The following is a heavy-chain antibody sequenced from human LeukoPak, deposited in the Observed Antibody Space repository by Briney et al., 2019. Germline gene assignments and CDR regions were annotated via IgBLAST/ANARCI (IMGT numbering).Heavy chain of an antibody. CDR1: GFTVSSNY. CDR3: ARDNYILTGYYNAFDI. V-gene: IGHV3-53*01. Sequence: GGSLRLSCAASGFTVSSNYMSWVRRAPGKGLEWVSLIYSGGVTYYAGSVKGRFTISRHNSKSTLYLQMNSLRAEDTAVYYCARDNYILTGYYNAFDIWGQGTLVTVSS. D-gene: IGHD3-9*01. J-gene: IGHJ3*02. CDR2: IYSGGVT.